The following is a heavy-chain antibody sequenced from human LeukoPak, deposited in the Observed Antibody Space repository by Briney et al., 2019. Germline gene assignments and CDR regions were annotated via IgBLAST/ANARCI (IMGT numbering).Heavy chain of an antibody. J-gene: IGHJ4*02. CDR2: ISSSSSYI. Sequence: TGGSLRLSCAASGFTFSSYSMNWVRQAPGKGLEWVSSISSSSSYIYYADSVKGRFTISRDNAKNSLYLQMNSLRAGDTAVYYCARMYSSSWYPSDYWGQGTLVTVSS. V-gene: IGHV3-21*01. CDR1: GFTFSSYS. CDR3: ARMYSSSWYPSDY. D-gene: IGHD6-13*01.